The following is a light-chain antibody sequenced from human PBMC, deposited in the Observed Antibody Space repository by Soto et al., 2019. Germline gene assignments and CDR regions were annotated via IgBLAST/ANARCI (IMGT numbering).Light chain of an antibody. J-gene: IGKJ1*01. Sequence: EIVFTQSPGTLSLSPGERATLSCRASQSVSSNLAWYQQKHGQAPRILIYGASTRDTGIPARFSGRGSGTEFTLTISRLQSEDFEVYYCQQYNNWPGTFGQGTKVDIK. CDR1: QSVSSN. CDR2: GAS. V-gene: IGKV3-15*01. CDR3: QQYNNWPGT.